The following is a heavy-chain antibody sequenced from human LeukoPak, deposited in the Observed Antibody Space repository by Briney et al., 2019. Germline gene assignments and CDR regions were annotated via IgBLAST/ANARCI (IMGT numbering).Heavy chain of an antibody. D-gene: IGHD5-24*01. Sequence: SETLSLTCTVSGGSITGYYGTWIRQPAGKGLELIGRIYSGGSTNYNPPLKSRVTMSVDTSKNQFSLKLSSVTAADTAVYYCETGGDDYSARGYYDMDVWGQGTTVTVSS. CDR3: ETGGDDYSARGYYDMDV. CDR1: GGSITGYY. CDR2: IYSGGST. J-gene: IGHJ6*02. V-gene: IGHV4-4*07.